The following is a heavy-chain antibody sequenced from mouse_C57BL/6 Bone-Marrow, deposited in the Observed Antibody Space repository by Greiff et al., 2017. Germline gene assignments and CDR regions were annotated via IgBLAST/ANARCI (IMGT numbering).Heavy chain of an antibody. CDR3: AKRTGTCYYAMDY. Sequence: VQLQESGPGLVQPSQSLSITCTVSGFSLTSYGVHWVRQSPGKGLEWLGVIWRGGSTDYNAAFMSRLSITKDNSKSQVFFKMNSLQADDTAIYYCAKRTGTCYYAMDYWGQGTSVTVSS. D-gene: IGHD4-1*01. CDR2: IWRGGST. CDR1: GFSLTSYG. V-gene: IGHV2-5*01. J-gene: IGHJ4*01.